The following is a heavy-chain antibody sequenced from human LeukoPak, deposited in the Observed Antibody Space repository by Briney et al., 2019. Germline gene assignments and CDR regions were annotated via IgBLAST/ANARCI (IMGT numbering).Heavy chain of an antibody. CDR1: GYTLTSFG. J-gene: IGHJ4*02. CDR3: ARDQAATNTQVRFCLD. V-gene: IGHV1-18*01. CDR2: INTNNGDT. D-gene: IGHD3-9*01. Sequence: GASVKVSCKASGYTLTSFGISWVRQAPGQGLEWMGWINTNNGDTNFAQKLQGRVTMTTDTSTSTAYMDLRSLRSDDTAVYYCARDQAATNTQVRFCLDWGQGTLVTVSS.